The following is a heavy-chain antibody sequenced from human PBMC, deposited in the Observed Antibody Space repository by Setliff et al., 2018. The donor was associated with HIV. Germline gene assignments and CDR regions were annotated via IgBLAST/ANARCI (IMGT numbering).Heavy chain of an antibody. V-gene: IGHV3-21*01. J-gene: IGHJ6*03. CDR1: GFTFSSYS. CDR2: ISSSSSYI. CDR3: ARDPIAAAYYYYYMDV. Sequence: GGSLRLSCAASGFTFSSYSMNWVRQAPGKGLEWVSSISSSSSYIYYADSLKGRFTISRDNAKNSLYLQMNSLRAEDTAVYYCARDPIAAAYYYYYMDVWGKGTTVTVSS. D-gene: IGHD6-13*01.